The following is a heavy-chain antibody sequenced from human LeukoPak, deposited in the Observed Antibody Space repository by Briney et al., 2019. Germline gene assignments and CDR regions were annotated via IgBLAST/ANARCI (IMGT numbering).Heavy chain of an antibody. D-gene: IGHD3-22*01. V-gene: IGHV3-43D*03. CDR3: AKAAYYDSSGINTNLIFDY. CDR2: ISWDGGST. Sequence: PGGSLRLSCAASGFTFDDYAMHWVRQAPGKGLEWVSLISWDGGSTYYADSVKGRFTISRDNSKNSLYLQMNSLRAEDTALYYCAKAAYYDSSGINTNLIFDYWGQGTLVTVSS. J-gene: IGHJ4*02. CDR1: GFTFDDYA.